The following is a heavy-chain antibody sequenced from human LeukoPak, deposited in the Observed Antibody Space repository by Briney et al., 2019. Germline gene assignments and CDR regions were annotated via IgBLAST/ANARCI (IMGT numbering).Heavy chain of an antibody. V-gene: IGHV5-51*01. CDR2: IYPGDSDT. D-gene: IGHD3-10*01. CDR3: ARRRQLLWFGESTYYFDY. Sequence: GESPKISCKGSGYSFTSYWIGWVRQMPGKGLEWMGIIYPGDSDTRYSPSFQGQVTISADKSIGTAYLQWSSLKASDTAMYYCARRRQLLWFGESTYYFDYWGQGTLVTVSS. CDR1: GYSFTSYW. J-gene: IGHJ4*02.